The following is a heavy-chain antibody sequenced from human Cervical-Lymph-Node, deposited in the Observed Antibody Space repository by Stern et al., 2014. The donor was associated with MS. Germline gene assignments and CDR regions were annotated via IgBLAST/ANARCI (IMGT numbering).Heavy chain of an antibody. CDR2: IWYDGSNK. D-gene: IGHD2-15*01. V-gene: IGHV3-33*01. CDR3: ARDRHDLGYCSGGSCYLPDY. Sequence: VQLVQSGGGVVQPGRSLRLSCAASGFTFSSYGMHWVRQAPGKGLEWVAVIWYDGSNKYYADSVKGRFTISRDNSKNTLYLQMNSERAEDTAVYYCARDRHDLGYCSGGSCYLPDYWGQGTLVTVSS. J-gene: IGHJ4*02. CDR1: GFTFSSYG.